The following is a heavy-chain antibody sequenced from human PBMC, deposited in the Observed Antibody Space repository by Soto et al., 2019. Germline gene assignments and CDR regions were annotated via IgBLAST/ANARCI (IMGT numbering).Heavy chain of an antibody. J-gene: IGHJ6*02. CDR3: ARYIPGVRYYGMDV. CDR2: IGESGTPT. Sequence: PGGSLRLSCAASVFTFSSYAMKWVRQAPGKGLEWVSLIGESGTPTYYADSVKGRFTNSRDNSGNTLFLEMYSLRAEDTAVYYCARYIPGVRYYGMDVWGQGTTVTVSS. CDR1: VFTFSSYA. D-gene: IGHD2-2*01. V-gene: IGHV3-23*01.